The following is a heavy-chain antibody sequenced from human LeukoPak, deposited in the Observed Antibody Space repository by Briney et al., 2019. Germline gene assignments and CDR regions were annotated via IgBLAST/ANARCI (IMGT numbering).Heavy chain of an antibody. Sequence: PGGSLRLSCAASGFTFSSYWMSWVRQAPGKGLEWVANIKQDGSEKYYVDSVKGRFTISRDNAKNSLYLQMNSLRAEDTAVYYCAREAGYYYDSSGHSDYWGQGTLVTVSS. CDR1: GFTFSSYW. CDR3: AREAGYYYDSSGHSDY. V-gene: IGHV3-7*01. D-gene: IGHD3-22*01. CDR2: IKQDGSEK. J-gene: IGHJ4*02.